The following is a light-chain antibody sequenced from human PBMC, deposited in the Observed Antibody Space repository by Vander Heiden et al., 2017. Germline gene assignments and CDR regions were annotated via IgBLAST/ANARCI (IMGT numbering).Light chain of an antibody. Sequence: QSVLTQPPSVSGAPGQRMIISCTGRGSKIGAGHGVHWYQQLPGTAPKLLIYVNTNRPSGVPDRFSGSKSGTSASLAITGLQAEDEADYYCQSYDSSLSVVFGGGTKLTVL. J-gene: IGLJ2*01. CDR3: QSYDSSLSVV. V-gene: IGLV1-40*01. CDR2: VNT. CDR1: GSKIGAGHG.